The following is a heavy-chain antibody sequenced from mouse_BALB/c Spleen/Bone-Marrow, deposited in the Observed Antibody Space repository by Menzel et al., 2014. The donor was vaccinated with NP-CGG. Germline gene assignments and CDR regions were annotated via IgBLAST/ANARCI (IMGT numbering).Heavy chain of an antibody. CDR2: IWAGGST. J-gene: IGHJ4*01. Sequence: VQVVESGPGLVAPSQSLSITCTVSGFSLTSYGVHWVRQPPGKGLEWLGVIWAGGSTNYNSALMSRLSISKDNSKTQIFLKMNSLQTDDTAMYYCARDREYGYCYAMDYWGQGTSVTVSS. CDR1: GFSLTSYG. V-gene: IGHV2-9*02. CDR3: ARDREYGYCYAMDY. D-gene: IGHD2-10*02.